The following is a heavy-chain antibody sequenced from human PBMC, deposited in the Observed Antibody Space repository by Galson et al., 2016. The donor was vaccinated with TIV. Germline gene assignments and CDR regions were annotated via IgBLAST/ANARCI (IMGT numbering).Heavy chain of an antibody. CDR1: GFTFANYA. J-gene: IGHJ5*01. D-gene: IGHD2/OR15-2a*01. V-gene: IGHV3-30*02. Sequence: SLRLSCAASGFTFANYAMNWVRQAPGKGPEWLAFIRYDGIDTYYADSVRGRFTIFRDNSKNILYLHMNSLTPEDTAVYYCTKVYDTTTYNSWFGSWGQGALVTVSS. CDR2: IRYDGIDT. CDR3: TKVYDTTTYNSWFGS.